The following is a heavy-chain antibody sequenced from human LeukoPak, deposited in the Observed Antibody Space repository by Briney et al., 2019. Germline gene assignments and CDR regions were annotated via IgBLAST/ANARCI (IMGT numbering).Heavy chain of an antibody. Sequence: SETLSLTCAVYGGSFSGYYWSWIRQPPGKGLEWIGEINHSGSTNYNPSLKSRVTISVDTSKNQFSLKLSSVTAADTAVYYCARLMVAATFDYWGQGTLVTVSS. V-gene: IGHV4-34*01. J-gene: IGHJ4*02. CDR3: ARLMVAATFDY. D-gene: IGHD2-15*01. CDR1: GGSFSGYY. CDR2: INHSGST.